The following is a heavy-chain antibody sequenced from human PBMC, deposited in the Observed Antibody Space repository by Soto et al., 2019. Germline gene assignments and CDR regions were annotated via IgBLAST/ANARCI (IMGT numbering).Heavy chain of an antibody. V-gene: IGHV4-39*02. D-gene: IGHD6-13*01. CDR3: ARPGGSGWFYFDS. J-gene: IGHJ4*02. CDR1: GESISGTIYY. CDR2: IYYSGST. Sequence: SETLSLTCIVSGESISGTIYYWGWIRQPPGKGLEWIGSIYYSGSTYYNPSLKSRVTISVDTSKNHFSLKLTSETAADTAVYFCARPGGSGWFYFDSWGQGSQVTVSS.